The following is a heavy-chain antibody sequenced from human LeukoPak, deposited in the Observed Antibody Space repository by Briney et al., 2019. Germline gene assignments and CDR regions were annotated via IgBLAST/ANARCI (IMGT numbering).Heavy chain of an antibody. D-gene: IGHD3-10*01. CDR2: IYYSGST. CDR1: GGSISSYY. J-gene: IGHJ2*01. V-gene: IGHV4-59*08. Sequence: SETLSLTCTVSGGSISSYYWSWIRQPPGKGLEWIGYIYYSGSTNYNPSLKSRVTISVDTSKNQFSLKLSSVTAADTAVYYCARGSYWYFDLWGRGTLVTVSS. CDR3: ARGSYWYFDL.